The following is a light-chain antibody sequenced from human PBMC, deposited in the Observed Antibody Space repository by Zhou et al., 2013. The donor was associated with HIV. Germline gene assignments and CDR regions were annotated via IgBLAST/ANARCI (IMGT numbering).Light chain of an antibody. CDR1: QSISSW. CDR2: KAS. V-gene: IGKV1-5*03. J-gene: IGKJ4*01. Sequence: DIQMTQSPSTLSASVGDRVTITCRASQSISSWLAWYQQKPGKAPKLLISKASTLESGVPSRFSGSGSGTEFTLTISSLQPDDFATYYCQHYKNYPLTFGGGPKVEIK. CDR3: QHYKNYPLT.